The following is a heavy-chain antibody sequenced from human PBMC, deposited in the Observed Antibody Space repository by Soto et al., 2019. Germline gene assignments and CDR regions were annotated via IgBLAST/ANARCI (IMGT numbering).Heavy chain of an antibody. J-gene: IGHJ4*02. Sequence: GGSLRLSCAASGFTFSSYGMHWVRQAPGKGLEWVAVISYDGSNKYYADSVKGRFTISRDNSKNTLYLQMNSLRAEDTAVYYCAKGLTYYYDSSGYYYYFDYWGQGTLVTVSS. V-gene: IGHV3-30*18. D-gene: IGHD3-22*01. CDR3: AKGLTYYYDSSGYYYYFDY. CDR2: ISYDGSNK. CDR1: GFTFSSYG.